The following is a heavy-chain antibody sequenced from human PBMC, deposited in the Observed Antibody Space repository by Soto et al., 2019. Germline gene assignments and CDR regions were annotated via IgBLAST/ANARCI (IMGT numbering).Heavy chain of an antibody. V-gene: IGHV2-5*02. CDR2: IYWDDDK. Sequence: SGPTLVNPTQTLTLTCTFSGFSLSTSGVGVGWIRQPPGKALEWLALIYWDDDKRYSPSLKSRLTITKDTSKNQVVLTMTNMDPVDTATYYCAHRRRGSSWYLTPNAFDIWGQGTMVTVSS. D-gene: IGHD6-13*01. J-gene: IGHJ3*02. CDR1: GFSLSTSGVG. CDR3: AHRRRGSSWYLTPNAFDI.